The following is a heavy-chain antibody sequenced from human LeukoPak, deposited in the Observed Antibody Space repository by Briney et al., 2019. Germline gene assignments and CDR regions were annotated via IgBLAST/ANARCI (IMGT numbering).Heavy chain of an antibody. Sequence: GGSLRLSCAASGFTFSDYEMNWVRQAPGRGLEYLSCISSCSSTISYADSVKGRFTISRDNAKNSLYLQMNSLRDEHTAVYYCARLCGGACYSRLDYFCQGPVVTVSA. CDR3: ARLCGGACYSRLDY. V-gene: IGHV3-48*03. CDR2: ISSCSSTI. D-gene: IGHD2-21*02. CDR1: GFTFSDYE. J-gene: IGHJ4*02.